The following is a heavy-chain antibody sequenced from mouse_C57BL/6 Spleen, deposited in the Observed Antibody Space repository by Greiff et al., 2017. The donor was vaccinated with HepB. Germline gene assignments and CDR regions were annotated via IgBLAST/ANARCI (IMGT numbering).Heavy chain of an antibody. Sequence: EVQRVESGGGLVKPGGSLKLSCAASGFTFSDYGMHWVRQAPEKGLEWVAYISSGSSTIYYADTVKGRFTISSDNAKNTLFLQMTSLSSEDTAMYYCASYDYDVRAMDYWGQGTSVTVSS. CDR1: GFTFSDYG. V-gene: IGHV5-17*01. CDR3: ASYDYDVRAMDY. D-gene: IGHD2-4*01. J-gene: IGHJ4*01. CDR2: ISSGSSTI.